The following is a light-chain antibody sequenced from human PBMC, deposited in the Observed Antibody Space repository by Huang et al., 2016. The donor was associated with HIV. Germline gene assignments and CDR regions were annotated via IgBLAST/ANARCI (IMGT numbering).Light chain of an antibody. CDR1: QSISSF. CDR3: QQSYSLPPT. J-gene: IGKJ2*01. CDR2: TAS. Sequence: DIQMTQSPSSLSASVGDRVSITCRASQSISSFLNWYQHKAGEAPKLLIYTASSLHTGVPSRFRATGSGTDFTLTISSLQPEDFATYYCQQSYSLPPTFGQGTRLEIK. V-gene: IGKV1-39*01.